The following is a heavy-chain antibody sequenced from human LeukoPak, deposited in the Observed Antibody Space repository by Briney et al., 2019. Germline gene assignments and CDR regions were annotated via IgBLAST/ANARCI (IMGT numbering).Heavy chain of an antibody. CDR2: ISGGGDIT. Sequence: PGGSLRLSRAASGFNFANHAMSWVRQPAGKGLEWVSAISGGGDITYYADSVKGRFIISRDNSKDTLFLQMHSLRPGDTAVYYCVREDTPATANYWGQGTLVTISS. CDR3: VREDTPATANY. V-gene: IGHV3-23*01. CDR1: GFNFANHA. J-gene: IGHJ4*02. D-gene: IGHD2-21*02.